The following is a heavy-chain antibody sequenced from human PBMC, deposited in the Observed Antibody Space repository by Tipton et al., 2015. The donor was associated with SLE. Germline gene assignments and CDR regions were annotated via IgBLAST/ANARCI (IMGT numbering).Heavy chain of an antibody. CDR3: ARRGASEGVYDS. J-gene: IGHJ4*02. CDR2: INSDGSST. Sequence: SLRLSCAASGFTFSSYWMHWVRQVPGKGLVCVTRINSDGSSTHYADSVNGRITISRDNAKSILYLQMDSLRAEDTAVYYCARRGASEGVYDSWGQGTLVTVSS. D-gene: IGHD3-10*01. V-gene: IGHV3-74*01. CDR1: GFTFSSYW.